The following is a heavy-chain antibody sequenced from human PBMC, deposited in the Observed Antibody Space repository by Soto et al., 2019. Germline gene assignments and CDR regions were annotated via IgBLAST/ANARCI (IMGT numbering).Heavy chain of an antibody. J-gene: IGHJ6*02. Sequence: PGGSLRLSCAASGFTFSSYWMSWVRQAPGKGLEWVANIKQDGSEKYYVDSVKGRFTISRDNAKNSLYLQMNSLKAEDTAVYYCARDLNYYDSSGYYSFTYYYYYGMDVWGQGTTVTVSS. V-gene: IGHV3-7*01. D-gene: IGHD3-22*01. CDR3: ARDLNYYDSSGYYSFTYYYYYGMDV. CDR2: IKQDGSEK. CDR1: GFTFSSYW.